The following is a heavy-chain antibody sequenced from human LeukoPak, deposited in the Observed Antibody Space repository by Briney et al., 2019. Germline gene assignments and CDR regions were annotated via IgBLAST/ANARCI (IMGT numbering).Heavy chain of an antibody. CDR2: INPNSGGT. Sequence: GASVKVSCKASGYSFTGYYMHWVRQAPGQGLEWMGWINPNSGGTKYAQKFQGWVTMTRDTSISTVYIELSRLRSDDTAVYYCAREYSSSWYGWFDPWGQGTLVTVSS. D-gene: IGHD6-13*01. J-gene: IGHJ5*02. V-gene: IGHV1-2*04. CDR1: GYSFTGYY. CDR3: AREYSSSWYGWFDP.